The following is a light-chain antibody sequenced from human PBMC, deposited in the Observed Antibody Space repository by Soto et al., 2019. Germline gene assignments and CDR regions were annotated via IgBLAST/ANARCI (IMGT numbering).Light chain of an antibody. CDR2: DVS. Sequence: QSVLTQPRSVSGSPGQSVTISCTGTSSVVGGYNYVSWYQQHPGKAPKLMIYDVSKRPSGVPDRFSGSKSGNTASLTISGLQAEDEADYYCCSYAGSSIVVFGGGTKVTVL. V-gene: IGLV2-11*01. J-gene: IGLJ2*01. CDR3: CSYAGSSIVV. CDR1: SSVVGGYNY.